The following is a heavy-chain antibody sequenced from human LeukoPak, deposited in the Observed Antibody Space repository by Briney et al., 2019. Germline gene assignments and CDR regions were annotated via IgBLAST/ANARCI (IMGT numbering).Heavy chain of an antibody. CDR2: TSSSDAGT. CDR3: ARAPVTSCRGAYCYPFDY. J-gene: IGHJ4*02. Sequence: GGSLRLSCAASGFTFDDYDMSWVRQAPGKGLEWVSATSSSDAGTYHADSVRGRFTISRDNSKNTLYLQMNSLRVEDAAVYYCARAPVTSCRGAYCYPFDYWGQGTLVTVSS. V-gene: IGHV3-23*01. CDR1: GFTFDDYD. D-gene: IGHD2-21*01.